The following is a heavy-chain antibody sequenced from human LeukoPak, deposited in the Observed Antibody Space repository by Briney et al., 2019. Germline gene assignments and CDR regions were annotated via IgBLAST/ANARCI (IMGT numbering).Heavy chain of an antibody. V-gene: IGHV3-7*01. CDR1: GFTFSNTW. D-gene: IGHD1-26*01. CDR2: INQDASTK. CDR3: ARDQSGSLDY. Sequence: GGSLRLSCAASGFTFSNTWMAWVRQAPGKGLEWVANINQDASTKHYVDSVKGRFTISRDNAKNSLYVQMNSLRVEDTAVYYCARDQSGSLDYWGQGTQVTVSS. J-gene: IGHJ4*02.